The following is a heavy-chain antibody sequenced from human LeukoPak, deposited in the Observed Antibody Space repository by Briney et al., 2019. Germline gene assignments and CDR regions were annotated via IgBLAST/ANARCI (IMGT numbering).Heavy chain of an antibody. D-gene: IGHD3-22*01. V-gene: IGHV3-7*01. Sequence: GGSLRLSCAASGFTFSSYAMSWVRQAPGKGLEWVANIKQDGSEKYYVDSVKGRFTISRDNAKNSLYLQMNSLRAEDTAVYYCARCNGYYDSSGYYSGYWGQGTLVTVSS. CDR3: ARCNGYYDSSGYYSGY. CDR2: IKQDGSEK. J-gene: IGHJ4*02. CDR1: GFTFSSYA.